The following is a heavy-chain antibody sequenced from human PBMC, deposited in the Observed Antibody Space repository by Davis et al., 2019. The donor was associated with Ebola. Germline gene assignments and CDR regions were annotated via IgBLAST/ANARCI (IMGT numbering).Heavy chain of an antibody. D-gene: IGHD6-19*01. CDR3: ARDGIAVAPLDAFDI. CDR2: ISSSSYI. V-gene: IGHV3-21*01. Sequence: PGGSLRLSCAASGFTFSSYSMNWVRQAPGKGLEWVSSISSSSYIYYADSVKGRFTISRDNAKNSLYLQMNSLRAEDTAVYYCARDGIAVAPLDAFDIWGQGKMVTVSS. J-gene: IGHJ3*02. CDR1: GFTFSSYS.